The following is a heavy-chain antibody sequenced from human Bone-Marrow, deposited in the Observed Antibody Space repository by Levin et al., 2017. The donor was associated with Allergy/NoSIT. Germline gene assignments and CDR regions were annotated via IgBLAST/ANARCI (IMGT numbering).Heavy chain of an antibody. CDR2: MYPNSDNA. Sequence: AVSVKVSCKTSGYTFTSFDINWVRQATGQGLEWMGWMYPNSDNAGYAQKFQGRVTMTRNTSISTAYMELSSLRSEDTAIYYCARGELGSGYLFDYWGQGTLVTVSS. J-gene: IGHJ4*02. CDR3: ARGELGSGYLFDY. V-gene: IGHV1-8*01. D-gene: IGHD5-12*01. CDR1: GYTFTSFD.